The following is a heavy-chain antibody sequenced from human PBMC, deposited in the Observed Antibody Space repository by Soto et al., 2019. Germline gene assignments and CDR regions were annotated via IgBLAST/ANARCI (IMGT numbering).Heavy chain of an antibody. D-gene: IGHD3-22*01. CDR2: IYWDDDQ. V-gene: IGHV2-5*02. Sequence: QVTLKESGPALVKPTQTLTLTCTFSGFSFDTSGVSVAWVRQAPGKALEWLALIYWDDDQRYSPSLKSRVTITKDSLKNQVVQTMTNTETVDTATYYCTQELYSYHKTGYSLVRAFGIWGQGTMVFVSS. CDR1: GFSFDTSGVS. J-gene: IGHJ3*02. CDR3: TQELYSYHKTGYSLVRAFGI.